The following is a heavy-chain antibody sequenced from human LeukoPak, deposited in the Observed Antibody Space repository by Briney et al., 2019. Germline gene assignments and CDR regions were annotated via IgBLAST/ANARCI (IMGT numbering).Heavy chain of an antibody. CDR3: TTTIVGVTTWFDP. CDR1: GFTLSNAY. Sequence: GGSLRLSCAASGFTLSNAYMSWVRQAPGKGLEWVGRIKNKTNGETTDYAAPVKGRFTISRDDSKNTLYLQMNSLKTEDTAVYYCTTTIVGVTTWFDPRGQGTLVTVSS. J-gene: IGHJ5*02. D-gene: IGHD1-26*01. V-gene: IGHV3-15*01. CDR2: IKNKTNGETT.